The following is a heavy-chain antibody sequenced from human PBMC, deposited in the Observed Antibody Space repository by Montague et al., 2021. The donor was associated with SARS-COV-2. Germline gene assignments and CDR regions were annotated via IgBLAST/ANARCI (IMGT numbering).Heavy chain of an antibody. D-gene: IGHD3-10*01. CDR1: GGSISSYF. J-gene: IGHJ4*02. Sequence: SETLSLTCTVSGGSISSYFWSWIRQSPGKGLEWIGYLYHSGGTKYNPSLKSRVTISGDTSKNQFSLKLSSVTTADTAVYYCARSGAVPMDWGQGTLVTVSP. V-gene: IGHV4-59*13. CDR3: ARSGAVPMD. CDR2: LYHSGGT.